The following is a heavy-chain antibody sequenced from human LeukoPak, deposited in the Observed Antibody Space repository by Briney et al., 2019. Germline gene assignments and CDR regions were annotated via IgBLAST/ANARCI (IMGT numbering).Heavy chain of an antibody. D-gene: IGHD6-13*01. Sequence: GGSLRLSCAASGFTFSDYGMHWVRQAPGKGLEWVAFIRYDGSLKFYADSVKGRFTISRDNSKDTLYLQMNSLRAEDTAVYYCASYSSTWTIDYWGQGTLVTVSS. CDR3: ASYSSTWTIDY. CDR1: GFTFSDYG. V-gene: IGHV3-30*02. J-gene: IGHJ4*02. CDR2: IRYDGSLK.